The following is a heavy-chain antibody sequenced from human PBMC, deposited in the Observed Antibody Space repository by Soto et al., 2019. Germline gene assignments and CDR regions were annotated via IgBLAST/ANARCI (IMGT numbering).Heavy chain of an antibody. D-gene: IGHD6-13*01. J-gene: IGHJ4*02. CDR2: INHMGST. CDR3: ARGIRYSSRWFDF. V-gene: IGHV4-34*01. Sequence: QVQLQQWGAGLVKPSETLSLTCAVYAGSLSDYQCSWIRRPPGKGLEWIGAINHMGSTNYNPSLKSRRTLSVAPSRNRFSMQVNFVTAADPAVYYCARGIRYSSRWFDFWGQGTLVTVSS. CDR1: AGSLSDYQ.